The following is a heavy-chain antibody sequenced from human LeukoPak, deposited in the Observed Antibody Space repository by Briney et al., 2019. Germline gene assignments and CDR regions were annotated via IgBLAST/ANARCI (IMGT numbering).Heavy chain of an antibody. J-gene: IGHJ5*02. D-gene: IGHD3-22*01. CDR1: GGSISSYY. CDR3: ARVDYDSSGYYNDNWFDP. Sequence: SETLSLTCTVSGGSISSYYWSWIRQPPGKGLEWIGYIYYSGSTNYNPPLKSRVTISVDTSKNQFSLKLSSVTAADTAVYYCARVDYDSSGYYNDNWFDPWGQGTLVIVSS. V-gene: IGHV4-59*12. CDR2: IYYSGST.